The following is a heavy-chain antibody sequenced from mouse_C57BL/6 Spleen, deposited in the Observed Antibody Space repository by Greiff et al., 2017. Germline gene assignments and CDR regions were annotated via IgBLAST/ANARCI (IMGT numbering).Heavy chain of an antibody. Sequence: QVQLQQPGAELVRPGSSVKLSCKASGYTFTSYWMHWVKQRPIQGLEWIGNIDPSDSETHYNQKFKDKATLTVDKSSSTAYMQLSSLTSEDSAVYYCARNLYYGSSYPWYFDVWGTGTTVTVSS. J-gene: IGHJ1*03. CDR2: IDPSDSET. D-gene: IGHD1-1*01. CDR3: ARNLYYGSSYPWYFDV. CDR1: GYTFTSYW. V-gene: IGHV1-52*01.